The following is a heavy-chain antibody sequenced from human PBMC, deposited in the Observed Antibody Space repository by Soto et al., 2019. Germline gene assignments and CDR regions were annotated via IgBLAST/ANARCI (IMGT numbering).Heavy chain of an antibody. CDR1: GGSFSGYY. CDR2: INHSGST. V-gene: IGHV4-34*01. D-gene: IGHD3-10*01. J-gene: IGHJ6*03. CDR3: ARARTYYYGSGSPQNYYYMDV. Sequence: SETLSLTCAVYGGSFSGYYWSWIRQPPGKGLEWIGEINHSGSTNYNPSLKSRVTISVGTSKNQFSLKLSSVTAADTAVYYCARARTYYYGSGSPQNYYYMDVWGKGTTVTVSS.